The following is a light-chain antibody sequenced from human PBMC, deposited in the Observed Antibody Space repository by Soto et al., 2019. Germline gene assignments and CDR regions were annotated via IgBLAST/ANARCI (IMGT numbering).Light chain of an antibody. J-gene: IGLJ1*01. Sequence: QSVLTQPPSVSGAPGQRVTISCTGSSSNIGANYGVHWYQHRPGTAPKLLIFGNTNRPSGVPDRFSGSKSGTSASLAITGLQAEDEGDYYCQSYDRTLSARYVFGTGTKVTVL. V-gene: IGLV1-40*01. CDR2: GNT. CDR1: SSNIGANYG. CDR3: QSYDRTLSARYV.